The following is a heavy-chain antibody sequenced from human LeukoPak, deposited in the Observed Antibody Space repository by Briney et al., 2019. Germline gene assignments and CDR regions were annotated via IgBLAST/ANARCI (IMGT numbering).Heavy chain of an antibody. Sequence: ASVKVSCKASGGTFSSYAISWVRQAPGQGLEWMGGIIPIFGTANYAQKFQGRVTITADESTSTAYMELSSLRSEDTAVYYCARSWDTAMVSYFGYWGQGTLVTVSS. D-gene: IGHD5-18*01. J-gene: IGHJ4*02. CDR1: GGTFSSYA. V-gene: IGHV1-69*13. CDR3: ARSWDTAMVSYFGY. CDR2: IIPIFGTA.